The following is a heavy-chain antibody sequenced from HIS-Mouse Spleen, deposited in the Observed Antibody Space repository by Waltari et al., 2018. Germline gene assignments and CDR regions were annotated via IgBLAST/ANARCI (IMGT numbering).Heavy chain of an antibody. D-gene: IGHD7-27*01. CDR2: ISGSGGRT. Sequence: EVQLLESGGGLVQPGGSLRLSCAASGFTFSSYARSWVRQAPGKGRDVVSAISGSGGRTSYADYVKGRFTISRDNSKNTLYLQMNSLRAEDTAVYYCAKQDLGIRKNYFDYWGQGTLVTVSS. CDR3: AKQDLGIRKNYFDY. CDR1: GFTFSSYA. V-gene: IGHV3-23*01. J-gene: IGHJ4*02.